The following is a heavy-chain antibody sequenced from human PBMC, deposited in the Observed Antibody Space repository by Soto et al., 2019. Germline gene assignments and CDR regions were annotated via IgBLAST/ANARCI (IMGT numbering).Heavy chain of an antibody. Sequence: QVQLVQSGAAVKEPGSSVNVSCKTSGGTFGNTAVTWVRQVPGQGLEWIGGIVPLFGTANYAQKFRGRVMITADESTSTAYMDLSSLRSDDTAIYYCARDGDPGYSFWSGPLGGGRFDPWGQGPLVTVSS. V-gene: IGHV1-69*12. CDR3: ARDGDPGYSFWSGPLGGGRFDP. J-gene: IGHJ5*02. D-gene: IGHD3-3*01. CDR1: GGTFGNTA. CDR2: IVPLFGTA.